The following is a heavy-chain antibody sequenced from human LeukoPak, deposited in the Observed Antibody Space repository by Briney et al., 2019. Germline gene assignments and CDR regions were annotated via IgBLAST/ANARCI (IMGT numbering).Heavy chain of an antibody. CDR3: ARRGYCSSTSCYAVEFDY. CDR1: GYTFTSYG. Sequence: ASVKVSCKASGYTFTSYGISWVRQAPGQGLEWMGWISAYNGNTNYAQKLQGRVTMTTDTSTSTAYMELRSLRSDDTAVYYCARRGYCSSTSCYAVEFDYWGQGTLVTVSS. J-gene: IGHJ4*02. V-gene: IGHV1-18*01. CDR2: ISAYNGNT. D-gene: IGHD2-2*01.